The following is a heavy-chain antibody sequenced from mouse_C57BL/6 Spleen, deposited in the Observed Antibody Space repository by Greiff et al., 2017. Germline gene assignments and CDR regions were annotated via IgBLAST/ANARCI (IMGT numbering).Heavy chain of an antibody. J-gene: IGHJ4*01. CDR3: ARSGDYGPCAMDY. Sequence: VQLKESGPELVKPGASVKISCKASGYSFTDYNMNWVKQSNGKSLEWIGVINPNYGTTSYNQKFKGKATLTVEQSSSTAYMQLNSLTSEDSAVYYCARSGDYGPCAMDYWGQGTSVTVSS. V-gene: IGHV1-39*01. CDR2: INPNYGTT. CDR1: GYSFTDYN. D-gene: IGHD2-4*01.